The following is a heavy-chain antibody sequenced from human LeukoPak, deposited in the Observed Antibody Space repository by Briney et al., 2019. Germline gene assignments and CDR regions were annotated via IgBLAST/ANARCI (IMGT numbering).Heavy chain of an antibody. CDR2: VYYSGST. CDR1: GASVSNASYY. CDR3: ARVRYGSGSYYFDN. Sequence: SETLSLTCTVSGASVSNASYYWSWIRQPPGKGLDWIGYVYYSGSTNYSPSLKSRVTVSVDASKNQFSLKLTSVTAADTAVYYCARVRYGSGSYYFDNWGQGTLVTVSS. J-gene: IGHJ4*02. V-gene: IGHV4-61*01. D-gene: IGHD3-10*01.